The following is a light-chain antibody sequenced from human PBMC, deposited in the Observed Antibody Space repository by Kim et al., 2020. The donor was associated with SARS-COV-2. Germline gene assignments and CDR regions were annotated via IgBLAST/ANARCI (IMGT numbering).Light chain of an antibody. Sequence: DIQMTQSPSSLSASVGDRVTITCRASQSISSYLNWYQQKPGKAPKLLIYAASSLQSGVPSRFSGSGSGTDFTLTISSLQPEDFATYYCQQSYSTPLWTFGQGTRWISN. CDR3: QQSYSTPLWT. CDR2: AAS. V-gene: IGKV1-39*01. J-gene: IGKJ1*01. CDR1: QSISSY.